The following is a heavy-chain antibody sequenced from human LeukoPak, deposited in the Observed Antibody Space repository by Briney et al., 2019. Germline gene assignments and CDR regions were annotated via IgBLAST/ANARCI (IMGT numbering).Heavy chain of an antibody. CDR2: ISGSGGST. D-gene: IGHD6-6*01. Sequence: PGGSLRLSCAASGFTFSSYAVSWVRQAPGKGLEWVSAISGSGGSTYYADSVKGRFTISRDNSKNTLYLQMNSLRAEDTAVYYCAKNLLYSSSGDFDYWGQGTLVTVSS. J-gene: IGHJ4*02. CDR1: GFTFSSYA. CDR3: AKNLLYSSSGDFDY. V-gene: IGHV3-23*01.